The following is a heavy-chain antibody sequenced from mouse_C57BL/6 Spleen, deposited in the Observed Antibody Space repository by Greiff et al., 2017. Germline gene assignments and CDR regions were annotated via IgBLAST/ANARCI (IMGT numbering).Heavy chain of an antibody. J-gene: IGHJ4*01. CDR1: GYTFTSYG. CDR2: IYPRSGNT. D-gene: IGHD2-4*01. Sequence: QVQLQQSGAELARPGASVKLSCKASGYTFTSYGISWVKQRTGQGLEWIGEIYPRSGNTYYNEKFKGKATLTADKSSSTAYMELRSLTSEDSAVYFCARRHYDYDDYAMDYWGQGTSVTVSS. CDR3: ARRHYDYDDYAMDY. V-gene: IGHV1-81*01.